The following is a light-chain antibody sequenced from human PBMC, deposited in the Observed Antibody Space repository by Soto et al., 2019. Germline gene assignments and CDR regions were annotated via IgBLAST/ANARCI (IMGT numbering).Light chain of an antibody. J-gene: IGLJ2*01. CDR2: SDN. Sequence: QSVLTQPPSASETPGQRVTVSCSGSISNIGRNAVNWYQQFPGTAPKLLIYSDNQRWSGVPDRFSASKSGTSASLAISGLQSDDEAEYYCAAWDDTLNSVLFGGGTKLTVL. CDR3: AAWDDTLNSVL. V-gene: IGLV1-44*01. CDR1: ISNIGRNA.